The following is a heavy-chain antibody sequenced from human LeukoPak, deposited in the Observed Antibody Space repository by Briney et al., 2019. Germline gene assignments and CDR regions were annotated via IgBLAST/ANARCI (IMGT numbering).Heavy chain of an antibody. V-gene: IGHV4-39*07. CDR1: GGPISSSSYY. Sequence: SETLSLTCTVSGGPISSSSYYWGWIRQPPGKGLEWIGSIYYSGSTYYNPSLKSRVTISVDTSKNQFSLKLSSVTAADTAVYYCARVSRTTGYSSSWYRSYLERSSFDYWGQGTLVTVSS. D-gene: IGHD6-13*01. CDR2: IYYSGST. J-gene: IGHJ4*02. CDR3: ARVSRTTGYSSSWYRSYLERSSFDY.